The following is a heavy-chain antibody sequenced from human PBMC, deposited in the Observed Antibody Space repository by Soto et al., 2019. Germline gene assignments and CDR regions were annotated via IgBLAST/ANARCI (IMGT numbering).Heavy chain of an antibody. D-gene: IGHD3-22*01. V-gene: IGHV3-23*01. Sequence: ESLKISCAASGFTFSSYAMSWVRQAPGKGLEWVSAISGSGGSTYYADSVKGRFTISRDNSKNTLYLQMNSLRAEDTAVYYYAKARRSHYYDSSGSDYWGQGTLVTVSS. J-gene: IGHJ4*02. CDR3: AKARRSHYYDSSGSDY. CDR1: GFTFSSYA. CDR2: ISGSGGST.